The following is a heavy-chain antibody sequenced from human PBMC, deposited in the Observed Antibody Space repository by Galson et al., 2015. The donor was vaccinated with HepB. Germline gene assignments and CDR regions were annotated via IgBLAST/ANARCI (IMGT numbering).Heavy chain of an antibody. J-gene: IGHJ4*02. CDR1: GDSVSSNTAG. Sequence: CAISGDSVSSNTAGWNWIRQSPSRGLEWLGRTYSRSKRYNEYAVSVRSRISITPDTSKNQFSLQLNSVTPDDTAVYYCARGMGDTGLDYWGRGTLVTVSS. V-gene: IGHV6-1*01. CDR3: ARGMGDTGLDY. CDR2: TYSRSKRYN. D-gene: IGHD1-26*01.